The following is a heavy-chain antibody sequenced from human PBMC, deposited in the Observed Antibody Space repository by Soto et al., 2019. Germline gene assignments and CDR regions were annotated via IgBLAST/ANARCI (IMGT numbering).Heavy chain of an antibody. V-gene: IGHV1-8*02. CDR1: GYTFTGYH. Sequence: ASVKVSCKASGYTFTGYHMHWVRQAPGQGLEWMGWINAYNGNTDYAQKFQGRVTMTRNTSISTAYMELSSLRSEDTAVYYCARGPSLLWFGENYYYYYMDVWGKGTTVTVSS. CDR2: INAYNGNT. J-gene: IGHJ6*03. CDR3: ARGPSLLWFGENYYYYYMDV. D-gene: IGHD3-10*01.